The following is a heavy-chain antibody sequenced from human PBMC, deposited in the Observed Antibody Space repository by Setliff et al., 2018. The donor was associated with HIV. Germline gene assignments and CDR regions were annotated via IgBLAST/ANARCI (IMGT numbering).Heavy chain of an antibody. V-gene: IGHV3-23*01. CDR1: RSTFNNHA. J-gene: IGHJ4*01. CDR2: ISGSGSRP. Sequence: GGSLRLSCAASRSTFNNHAINWVRQPLGKGLQWVSGISGSGSRPFYSDSVVARFTISRDNSKNTVYLHMNSLRAEDTALYYCARVQEPSYYDSSGYGNFGSWGHGTLVTVSS. D-gene: IGHD3-22*01. CDR3: ARVQEPSYYDSSGYGNFGS.